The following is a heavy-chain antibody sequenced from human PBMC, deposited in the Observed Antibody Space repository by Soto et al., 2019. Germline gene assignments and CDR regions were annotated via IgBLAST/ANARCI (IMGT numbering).Heavy chain of an antibody. Sequence: QVQLVQSGAEVKKPGASVKVSCKASGYTFTNYAMHWVRQAPGQRLEWMGWINAAYGNTKYSQKFQGRVTITRDTSASTAYMELTGLRSDDTAVYYCARGWGTVTTLPLMAFDIWGQGTRVTVSS. CDR1: GYTFTNYA. V-gene: IGHV1-3*01. J-gene: IGHJ3*02. CDR3: ARGWGTVTTLPLMAFDI. CDR2: INAAYGNT. D-gene: IGHD4-17*01.